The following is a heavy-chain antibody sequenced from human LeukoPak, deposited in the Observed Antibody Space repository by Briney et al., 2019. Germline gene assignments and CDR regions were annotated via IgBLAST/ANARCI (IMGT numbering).Heavy chain of an antibody. J-gene: IGHJ4*02. V-gene: IGHV4-31*03. CDR2: IYYSGCT. CDR1: GGSISSGGYY. D-gene: IGHD4-11*01. Sequence: SQTLSLTCTVSGGSISSGGYYWSWIRQHPGKGLEWIGYIYYSGCTYYNPSLKSRVTISVDTSKNQFSLKLSSVTAADTAVYYCARETVTTDLYFDYWGQGTLVTVSS. CDR3: ARETVTTDLYFDY.